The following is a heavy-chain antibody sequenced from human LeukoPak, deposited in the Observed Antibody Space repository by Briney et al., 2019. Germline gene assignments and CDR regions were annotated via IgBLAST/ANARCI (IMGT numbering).Heavy chain of an antibody. CDR1: GFTFISYS. D-gene: IGHD3-10*02. CDR3: AREMGGVTMTGVDY. Sequence: GGSLRLSCAASGFTFISYSMNWVRQAPGKGLEWVSSISSSSSYIYYADSVKGRFTISRDNAKNSLYLQMNSLRAEDTAVYYCAREMGGVTMTGVDYWGQGTLVTVSS. CDR2: ISSSSSYI. V-gene: IGHV3-21*01. J-gene: IGHJ4*02.